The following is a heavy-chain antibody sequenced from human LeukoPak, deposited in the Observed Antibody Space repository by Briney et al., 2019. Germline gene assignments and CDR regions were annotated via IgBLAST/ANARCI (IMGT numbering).Heavy chain of an antibody. CDR2: IYYSGTT. CDR1: GGSINTDTYY. V-gene: IGHV4-39*01. CDR3: ARHRRASIDFDP. D-gene: IGHD2-2*02. Sequence: PSEALSLTCTVSGGSINTDTYYWGWIRQSPGTGLGWIASIYYSGTTRYNSALKRRVTISLDTPKNQFSLKVRSVTAADTAVYYCARHRRASIDFDPWGQGTLVTVSS. J-gene: IGHJ5*02.